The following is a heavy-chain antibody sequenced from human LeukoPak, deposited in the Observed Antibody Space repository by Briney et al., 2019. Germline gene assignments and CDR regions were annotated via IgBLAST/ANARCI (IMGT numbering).Heavy chain of an antibody. V-gene: IGHV6-1*01. Sequence: SQTLSLTCAISGDSVSSNSAAWNWIRQSPSRGLEWLGRTYYRSKWYNDYAVSVKSRITINPDTSKNQFSLQLNSVTPEDTAVYYCARDENARGNYYDSSGYFVWGQGTLVTVSS. CDR2: TYYRSKWYN. CDR3: ARDENARGNYYDSSGYFV. D-gene: IGHD3-22*01. J-gene: IGHJ4*02. CDR1: GDSVSSNSAA.